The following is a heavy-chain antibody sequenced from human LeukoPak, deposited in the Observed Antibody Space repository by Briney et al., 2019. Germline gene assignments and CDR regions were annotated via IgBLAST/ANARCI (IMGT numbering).Heavy chain of an antibody. J-gene: IGHJ4*02. CDR3: ARSRPHDYGDYGY. V-gene: IGHV1-8*02. CDR2: MNPNSGNT. D-gene: IGHD4-17*01. CDR1: GYTFTSYG. Sequence: ASVKVSCKASGYTFTSYGISWVRQATGQGLEWMGWMNPNSGNTGYAQKFQGRVTMTRNTSISTAYMELSSLRSEDTAVYYCARSRPHDYGDYGYWGQGTLVTVSS.